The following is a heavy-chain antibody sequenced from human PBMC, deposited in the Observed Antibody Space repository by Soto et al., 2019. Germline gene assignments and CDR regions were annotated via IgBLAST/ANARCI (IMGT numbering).Heavy chain of an antibody. CDR1: GFTVSSNY. CDR2: IYSGGST. D-gene: IGHD2-21*02. J-gene: IGHJ4*02. CDR3: AKDQTDVTLFDY. Sequence: GGSLRLSCAASGFTVSSNYMSWVRQAPGKGLEWVSVIYSGGSTYYADSVKGRFTISRDNSKNTLYLQMNSLRAEDTAVYYCAKDQTDVTLFDYWGQGTLVTVSS. V-gene: IGHV3-53*01.